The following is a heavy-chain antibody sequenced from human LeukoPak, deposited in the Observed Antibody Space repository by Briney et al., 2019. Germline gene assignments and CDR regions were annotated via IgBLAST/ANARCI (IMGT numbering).Heavy chain of an antibody. D-gene: IGHD2-2*02. Sequence: ASVRVSCTASGYTFTSYGISWVRQAPGQGLEWMGWISGYNGNTNYAQTLQGRVTMTTDTATSTAYTELRSLRSDDTAVYYCARDGILQYCGSISCYRAHDAFDMWGQGTMVTVSS. CDR3: ARDGILQYCGSISCYRAHDAFDM. V-gene: IGHV1-18*01. CDR1: GYTFTSYG. J-gene: IGHJ3*02. CDR2: ISGYNGNT.